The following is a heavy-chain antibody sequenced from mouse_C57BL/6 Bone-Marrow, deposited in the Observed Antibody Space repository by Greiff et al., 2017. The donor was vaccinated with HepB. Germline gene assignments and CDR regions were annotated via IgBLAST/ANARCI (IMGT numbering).Heavy chain of an antibody. CDR2: INYDGSST. V-gene: IGHV5-16*01. D-gene: IGHD1-1*01. J-gene: IGHJ1*03. Sequence: EVQVVESEGGLVQPGRSMKLSCTASGFTFSDYYMAWVRQVPEKGLEWVANINYDGSSTYYLDSLKSRFIISRDNAKNILYLQMSSLKSEDTATYYCARDFYYGSTFDVWGTGTTVTVSS. CDR1: GFTFSDYY. CDR3: ARDFYYGSTFDV.